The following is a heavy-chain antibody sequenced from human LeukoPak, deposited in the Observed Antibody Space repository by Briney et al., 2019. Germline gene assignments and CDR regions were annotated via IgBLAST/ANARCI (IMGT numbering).Heavy chain of an antibody. CDR2: INHSGST. CDR3: ARGPTTHYYGSGSP. D-gene: IGHD3-10*01. CDR1: GGSFSGYY. J-gene: IGHJ5*02. Sequence: SETLSLTCAVYGGSFSGYYWSWIRQPPGKGLEWIGEINHSGSTNYNPSLKSRVTISVDTSKNQFSLKLSSVTAADTAVYYCARGPTTHYYGSGSPWGQGTLVTVSS. V-gene: IGHV4-34*01.